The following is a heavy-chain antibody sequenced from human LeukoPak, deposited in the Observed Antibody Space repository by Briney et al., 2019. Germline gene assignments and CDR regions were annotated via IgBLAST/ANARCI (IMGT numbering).Heavy chain of an antibody. CDR2: IDPSDSET. CDR1: GYSFTSYW. V-gene: IGHV5-51*01. J-gene: IGHJ4*02. D-gene: IGHD5-18*01. Sequence: GESLKISCKASGYSFTSYWIGWVRQMPGKGLEWMGIIDPSDSETRYTPSFQGNVTIPADKSLTTAYLQWNSLKASDTAMYYCARQTAMGRSGDYWGQGTLVAVSS. CDR3: ARQTAMGRSGDY.